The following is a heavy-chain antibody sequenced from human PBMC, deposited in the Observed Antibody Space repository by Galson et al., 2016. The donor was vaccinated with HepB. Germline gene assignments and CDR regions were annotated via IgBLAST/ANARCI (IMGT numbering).Heavy chain of an antibody. Sequence: CAISGDSVSSKSASWIWIRQSPSRGLEWLGRAYFRSKWYHDYAPSVKSRITITPDPSRNQFSLQLDSVTPEDTALYYCARDLGSSGLYATIDHWGQGTLVTVSS. D-gene: IGHD6-19*01. V-gene: IGHV6-1*01. CDR3: ARDLGSSGLYATIDH. CDR1: GDSVSSKSAS. J-gene: IGHJ4*02. CDR2: AYFRSKWYH.